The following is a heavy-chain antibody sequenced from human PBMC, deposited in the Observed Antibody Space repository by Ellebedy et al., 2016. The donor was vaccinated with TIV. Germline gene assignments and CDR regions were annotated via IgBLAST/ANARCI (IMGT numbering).Heavy chain of an antibody. CDR1: GFTFSSYS. V-gene: IGHV3-48*02. CDR2: ISSSSSTI. Sequence: GGSLRLSXAASGFTFSSYSMNCVRQAPGKGLEWVSYISSSSSTIYYADSVKGRFTISRDNAKNSLYLQMNSLRDEDTAVYYCARDRGAAADPFFDYWGQGTLVTVSS. D-gene: IGHD6-13*01. J-gene: IGHJ4*02. CDR3: ARDRGAAADPFFDY.